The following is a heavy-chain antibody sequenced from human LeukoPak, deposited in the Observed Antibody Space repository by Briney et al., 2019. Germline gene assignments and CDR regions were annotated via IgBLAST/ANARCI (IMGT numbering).Heavy chain of an antibody. D-gene: IGHD3-10*01. CDR3: ARSFRTNFGAAYPTPIDY. V-gene: IGHV4-39*01. CDR1: GGSISSGGYY. Sequence: SETLSLTCTVSGGSISSGGYYWSWIRQHPGKGLEWIGYIYYSGSTYFNPSLKSRVTISVDTSKNQFSLRLSSVTAADTAVYYCARSFRTNFGAAYPTPIDYWGQGTLVTVSS. J-gene: IGHJ4*02. CDR2: IYYSGST.